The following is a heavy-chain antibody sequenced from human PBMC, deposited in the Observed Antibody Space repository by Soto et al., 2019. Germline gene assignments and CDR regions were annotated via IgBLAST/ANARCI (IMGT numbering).Heavy chain of an antibody. D-gene: IGHD6-6*01. V-gene: IGHV1-69*13. Sequence: SVKVSCKASGGTFSSYAISWVRQAPGQGLEWMGGIIPIFGTANYAQKFQGRVTITADESTSTAYMELSSLRSEDTAVYYCARVGSYSSSSLHFDYWGQGTLFTVSS. J-gene: IGHJ4*02. CDR2: IIPIFGTA. CDR1: GGTFSSYA. CDR3: ARVGSYSSSSLHFDY.